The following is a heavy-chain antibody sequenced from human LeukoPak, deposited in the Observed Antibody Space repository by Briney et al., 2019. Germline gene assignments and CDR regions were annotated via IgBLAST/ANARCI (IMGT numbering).Heavy chain of an antibody. CDR3: ARGLDCRGTSCYLDT. J-gene: IGHJ4*02. CDR2: INRDGSER. V-gene: IGHV3-7*01. Sequence: GGSLRLSCAASGFTFTKYWMTWVRQDPGKGLEWVANINRDGSERFYVDSVKGRFTISRDNAKNSLYLQMNSLGAEDTAVYYCARGLDCRGTSCYLDTWGQGTLVTVSS. CDR1: GFTFTKYW. D-gene: IGHD3/OR15-3a*01.